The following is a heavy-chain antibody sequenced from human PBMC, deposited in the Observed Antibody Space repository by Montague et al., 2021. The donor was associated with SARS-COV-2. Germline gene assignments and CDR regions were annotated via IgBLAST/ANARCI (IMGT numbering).Heavy chain of an antibody. Sequence: SETLSLTCTVSGGSISSYYWSWIRQPPGKGLEWIGYIYYTGSTKYNPSLKSRVTMSLDRPTNRFSLRLNSVTAADGAVYYCASPGGYCSGGSCYYVYWGQGTLVTVSS. CDR2: IYYTGST. CDR3: ASPGGYCSGGSCYYVY. V-gene: IGHV4-59*01. CDR1: GGSISSYY. D-gene: IGHD2-15*01. J-gene: IGHJ4*02.